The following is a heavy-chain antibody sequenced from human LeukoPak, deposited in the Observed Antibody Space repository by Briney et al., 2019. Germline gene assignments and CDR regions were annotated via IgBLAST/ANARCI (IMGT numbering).Heavy chain of an antibody. CDR3: ARDPWKGDTAMVRVSWFDP. V-gene: IGHV3-21*01. J-gene: IGHJ5*02. CDR1: GCTFSSYS. D-gene: IGHD5-18*01. Sequence: PGGSLRLSCAASGCTFSSYSMNWVRQAPGKGLEWVSSISSSSSYIYYADSVKGRFTISRDNAKNSLYLQMNSLRAEDTAVYYCARDPWKGDTAMVRVSWFDPWGQGTLVTVSS. CDR2: ISSSSSYI.